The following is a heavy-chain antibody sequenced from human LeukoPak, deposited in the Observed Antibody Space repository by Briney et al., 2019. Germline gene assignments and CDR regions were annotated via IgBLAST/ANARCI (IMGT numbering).Heavy chain of an antibody. CDR2: IYYSGST. J-gene: IGHJ6*04. CDR1: GGSVSSGSYY. D-gene: IGHD3-10*01. V-gene: IGHV4-61*01. Sequence: PSETLSLISTVSGGSVSSGSYYWSWIRQPPGKGLEWIGYIYYSGSTNYNPSLKSRVTISVDTSKNQFSLKLSSVTAADTAVYYCARAAMVRGVILGYYGMDVWGKGTTVTVSS. CDR3: ARAAMVRGVILGYYGMDV.